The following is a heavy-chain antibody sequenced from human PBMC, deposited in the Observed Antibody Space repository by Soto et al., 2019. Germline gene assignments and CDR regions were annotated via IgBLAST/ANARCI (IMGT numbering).Heavy chain of an antibody. D-gene: IGHD5-12*01. V-gene: IGHV3-73*01. CDR1: GFTFSGSA. CDR3: TRPLSGPLAFDI. J-gene: IGHJ3*02. CDR2: IRSKANSYAT. Sequence: GGSLRLSCAASGFTFSGSAMHWVRQASGKGLEWVGRIRSKANSYATAYAASVKGRFTISRDDSKNTAYLQMNSLKTEDTAVYYCTRPLSGPLAFDIWGPGTVVTVSS.